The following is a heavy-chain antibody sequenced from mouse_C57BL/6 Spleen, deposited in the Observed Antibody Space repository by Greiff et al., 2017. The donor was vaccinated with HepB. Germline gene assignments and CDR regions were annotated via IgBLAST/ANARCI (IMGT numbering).Heavy chain of an antibody. V-gene: IGHV1-50*01. Sequence: QVQLQQPGAELVKPGASVKLSCKASGYTFTSYWMQWVNQRPGQGLEWIGEIDPSDSYTNYNQKFKGKATLTVDTSSSTAYMQLSSLTSEDSAVYYCARSGEPHYFDYWGQGTTLTVSS. D-gene: IGHD3-1*01. CDR2: IDPSDSYT. CDR3: ARSGEPHYFDY. J-gene: IGHJ2*01. CDR1: GYTFTSYW.